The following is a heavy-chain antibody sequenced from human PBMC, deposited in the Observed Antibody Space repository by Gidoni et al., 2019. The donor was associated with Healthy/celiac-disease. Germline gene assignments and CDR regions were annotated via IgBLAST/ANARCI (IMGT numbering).Heavy chain of an antibody. V-gene: IGHV4-39*07. CDR2: IYYSGST. Sequence: QLQLQESGPGLVKPSETLSPTCTVSGGAISSSSSYWGWIRQPPGKGLEWIGSIYYSGSTYYNPSLKSRVTISVDTSKNQFSLKLSSVTAADTAVYYCARGGRFKAYCSGGSCKYGMDVWGQGTTVTVSS. J-gene: IGHJ6*02. CDR3: ARGGRFKAYCSGGSCKYGMDV. D-gene: IGHD2-15*01. CDR1: GGAISSSSSY.